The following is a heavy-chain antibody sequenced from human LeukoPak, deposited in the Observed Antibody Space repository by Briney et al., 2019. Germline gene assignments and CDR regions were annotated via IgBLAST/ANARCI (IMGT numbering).Heavy chain of an antibody. Sequence: GGSLRLSCAASGFTFSSYAMSWVRQAPGKGLEWVANIKQDGSEKYYVDSVKGRFTISRDNAKDSLYLQMNSLRAEDTAVYYCARESPEWSYYYYYMDVWGKGTTVTVSS. J-gene: IGHJ6*03. CDR2: IKQDGSEK. CDR3: ARESPEWSYYYYYMDV. CDR1: GFTFSSYA. V-gene: IGHV3-7*01. D-gene: IGHD3-3*01.